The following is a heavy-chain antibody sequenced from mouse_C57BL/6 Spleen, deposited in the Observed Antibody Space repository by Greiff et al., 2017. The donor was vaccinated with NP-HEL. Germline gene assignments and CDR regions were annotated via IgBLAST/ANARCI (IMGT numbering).Heavy chain of an antibody. CDR3: ARVFFRFYYFDY. CDR2: IDPEDGET. Sequence: EVKLMESGAELVKPGASVKLSCTASGFNIKDYYMHWVKQRTEQGLEWIGRIDPEDGETKYAPKFQGKATITADTSSNTAYLQLSSLTSEDSAVYYCARVFFRFYYFDYWGKGTTLTVSS. V-gene: IGHV14-2*01. CDR1: GFNIKDYY. J-gene: IGHJ2*01.